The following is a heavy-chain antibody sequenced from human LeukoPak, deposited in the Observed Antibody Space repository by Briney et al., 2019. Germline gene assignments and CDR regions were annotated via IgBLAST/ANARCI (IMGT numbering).Heavy chain of an antibody. V-gene: IGHV4-59*01. J-gene: IGHJ5*02. CDR3: ARVGGDMVRGVVPYNWFDP. CDR2: IYYSGRTNYSGST. Sequence: SETLSLTCTVSGGSISSYYWSWIRQPPGKGLEWIGYIYYSGRTNYSGSTNYNPSLKSRVTISLDTPKNQFSLKPSSVTAADTAVYYCARVGGDMVRGVVPYNWFDPWGQGTLVTVSS. CDR1: GGSISSYY. D-gene: IGHD3-10*01.